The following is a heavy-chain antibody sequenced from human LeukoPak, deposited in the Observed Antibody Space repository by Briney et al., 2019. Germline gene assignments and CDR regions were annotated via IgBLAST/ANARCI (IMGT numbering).Heavy chain of an antibody. CDR2: IKQDGSGE. CDR3: AREIYRSLYYDSSGPRVFDY. CDR1: GFTFSHDW. J-gene: IGHJ4*02. D-gene: IGHD3-22*01. V-gene: IGHV3-7*01. Sequence: GGSLRLSCAASGFTFSHDWMSWVRQAPGKGLEWVASIKQDGSGEHYVDSVKGRFTISRDNAKNSLYLQMNSLRAEDTAVYYCAREIYRSLYYDSSGPRVFDYWGQGTLVTVSS.